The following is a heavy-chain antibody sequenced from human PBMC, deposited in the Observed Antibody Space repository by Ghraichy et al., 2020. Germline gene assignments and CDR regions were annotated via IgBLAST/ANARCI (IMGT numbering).Heavy chain of an antibody. D-gene: IGHD2-21*02. CDR2: IWYDGSNK. Sequence: LSLTCAASGFTFSSYGMHWVRQAPGKGLEWVAVIWYDGSNKYYADSVKGRFTISRDNSKNTLYLQMNSLRAEDTAVYYCARDRYGGDSPVYWGQGTLVTVSS. V-gene: IGHV3-33*01. J-gene: IGHJ4*02. CDR3: ARDRYGGDSPVY. CDR1: GFTFSSYG.